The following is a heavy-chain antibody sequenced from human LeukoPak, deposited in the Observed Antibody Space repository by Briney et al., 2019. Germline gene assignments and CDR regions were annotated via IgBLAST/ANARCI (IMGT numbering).Heavy chain of an antibody. CDR2: ISSSVRTK. Sequence: GGSLRLPWLASASCFVSYEMHWARQAPGKGRECLSYISSSVRTKYYADSVKGRFTFSRDNAKDSLYLQMNSLRVEDTAVYYCARAPAGGGNYYGMDVWGKGTTVTVSS. J-gene: IGHJ6*04. V-gene: IGHV3-48*03. CDR3: ARAPAGGGNYYGMDV. D-gene: IGHD3-16*01. CDR1: ASCFVSYE.